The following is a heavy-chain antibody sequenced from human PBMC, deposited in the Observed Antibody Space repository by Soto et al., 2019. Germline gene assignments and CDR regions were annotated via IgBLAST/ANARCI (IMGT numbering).Heavy chain of an antibody. CDR2: IYYSGST. D-gene: IGHD2-21*01. CDR1: GGSISSGDNY. V-gene: IGHV4-30-4*01. CDR3: ARGPVVVVSAPYYFDY. Sequence: PSETLSLTCTVSGGSISSGDNYWSWIRQPPGKGLEWIGNIYYSGSTYYNPSLKSRVSISVDTSRDQFSLKLSSVTAADTAVHYCARGPVVVVSAPYYFDYWGQGTRVTVSS. J-gene: IGHJ4*02.